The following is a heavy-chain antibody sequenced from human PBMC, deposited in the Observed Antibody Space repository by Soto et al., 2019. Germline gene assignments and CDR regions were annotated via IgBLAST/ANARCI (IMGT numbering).Heavy chain of an antibody. J-gene: IGHJ4*02. D-gene: IGHD3-16*01. CDR1: GGSISSGDYY. V-gene: IGHV4-30-4*01. CDR2: IYYSGST. Sequence: SETLSLTCPVAGGSISSGDYYWSWIRQPPGKGLEWIGYIYYSGSTYYNPSLKSRVTISVDTSKNQFSLKLSSVTAADKAVYYCAKYFDGGYFDYWGQGTLVTVSS. CDR3: AKYFDGGYFDY.